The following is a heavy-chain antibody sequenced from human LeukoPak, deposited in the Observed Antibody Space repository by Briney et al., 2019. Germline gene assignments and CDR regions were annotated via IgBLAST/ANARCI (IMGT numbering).Heavy chain of an antibody. CDR1: GGAFSGYY. V-gene: IGHV4-34*01. CDR3: ARVPYYDFWSGYSQGLYYFDY. J-gene: IGHJ4*02. CDR2: INHSGST. D-gene: IGHD3-3*01. Sequence: SETLSLTCAVYGGAFSGYYWSWIRQPPGKGLEWIGEINHSGSTNYNPSLKSRVTISVDTSKNQFSLKLSSVTAADTAVYYCARVPYYDFWSGYSQGLYYFDYWGQGTLVTVSS.